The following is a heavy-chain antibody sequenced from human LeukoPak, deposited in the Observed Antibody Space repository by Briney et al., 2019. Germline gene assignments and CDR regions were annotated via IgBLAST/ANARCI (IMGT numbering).Heavy chain of an antibody. J-gene: IGHJ6*02. Sequence: GGSLRLSCAASGFTFSSYAMHWVRQAPGKGLEGVAVISYDGSNKYYADSAKGRFTISRDNSKNTLYLQMNGLRAEDTAVYYCARDFNKGTAMVNYYYYGMDVWVQGTTVTVSS. V-gene: IGHV3-30-3*01. D-gene: IGHD5-18*01. CDR1: GFTFSSYA. CDR2: ISYDGSNK. CDR3: ARDFNKGTAMVNYYYYGMDV.